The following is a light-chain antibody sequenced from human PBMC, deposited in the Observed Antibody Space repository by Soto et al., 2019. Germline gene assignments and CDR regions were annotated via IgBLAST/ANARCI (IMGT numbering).Light chain of an antibody. CDR3: SSYTSSSTDV. CDR2: DVS. V-gene: IGLV2-14*03. CDR1: SSDVSGYNY. J-gene: IGLJ1*01. Sequence: QSALTQPASVSGSPGQSITISCTGTSSDVSGYNYVSWYQHHPGKAPKLMIFDVSNRPSGVSTRFSGSKSGNTASLTISGLQAEDEADYFCSSYTSSSTDVFGTGTKLTVL.